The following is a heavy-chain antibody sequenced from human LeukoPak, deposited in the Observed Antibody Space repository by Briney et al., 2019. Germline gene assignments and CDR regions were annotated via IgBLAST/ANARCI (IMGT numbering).Heavy chain of an antibody. Sequence: SVKVSCKASGGTFSSYTISWVRQAPGQGVEWMGRIIPILGIANYAQKLQGRVTINAEKSTSTAYMELSSLRSEDTAVYYCARRAVDWDTAMVFDYWGQGTLVTVSS. J-gene: IGHJ4*02. CDR1: GGTFSSYT. V-gene: IGHV1-69*02. D-gene: IGHD5-18*01. CDR3: ARRAVDWDTAMVFDY. CDR2: IIPILGIA.